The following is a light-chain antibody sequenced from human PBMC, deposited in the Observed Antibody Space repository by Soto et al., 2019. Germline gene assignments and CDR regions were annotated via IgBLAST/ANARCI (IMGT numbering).Light chain of an antibody. Sequence: ELVLTQSPGTLSLSPGERATLSCRASQSVSSSYLAWYQQKPGQAPSLLLYGASSRDTGSPGRFSGSGSGTDFTLTISRLEPEDFAVYYCQQYGSSPWTFGQGTKVEIK. CDR2: GAS. CDR1: QSVSSSY. J-gene: IGKJ1*01. CDR3: QQYGSSPWT. V-gene: IGKV3-20*01.